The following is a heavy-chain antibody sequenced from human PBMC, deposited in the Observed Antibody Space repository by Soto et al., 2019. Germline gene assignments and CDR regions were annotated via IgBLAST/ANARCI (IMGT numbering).Heavy chain of an antibody. CDR3: AVCYDSSGYYPVFYFDY. CDR1: GGTFSSYA. CDR2: IIPIFGTA. J-gene: IGHJ4*02. V-gene: IGHV1-69*06. Sequence: QVQLVQSGAEVKKPGSSVKVSCKASGGTFSSYAISWVRQAPGQGLEWMGGIIPIFGTANYAQKFQGRVTITADKSTSTAYMELSSLRSEDTAVYYCAVCYDSSGYYPVFYFDYWGQGTLVTVSS. D-gene: IGHD3-22*01.